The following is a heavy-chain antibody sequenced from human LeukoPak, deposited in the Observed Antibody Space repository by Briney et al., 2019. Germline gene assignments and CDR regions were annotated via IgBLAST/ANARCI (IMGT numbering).Heavy chain of an antibody. V-gene: IGHV4-39*01. J-gene: IGHJ3*02. D-gene: IGHD6-13*01. CDR3: ARPPGIAGTTDALDI. CDR2: IYYSGST. Sequence: PSETLSLTCTVSGGSISSSSYYWGWIRQPPGKGLEWIGSIYYSGSTYYNPSLKSRVTISVDTSKNQFSLKLSSVTAADTAVYYCARPPGIAGTTDALDIWGQGTMVTVSS. CDR1: GGSISSSSYY.